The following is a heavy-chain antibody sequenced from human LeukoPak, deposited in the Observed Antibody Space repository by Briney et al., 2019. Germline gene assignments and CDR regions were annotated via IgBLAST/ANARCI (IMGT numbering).Heavy chain of an antibody. Sequence: ASETLSLTCTVSGGSISSGGYYWSWIRQPPGKGLEWIGYIYHSGSTYYNPSLKSRVTISVDTSKNQFSLKLSSVTAADTAVYYCARSYYDILTAYYYFDYWGQGTLVTVSS. CDR3: ARSYYDILTAYYYFDY. CDR2: IYHSGST. CDR1: GGSISSGGYY. V-gene: IGHV4-30-2*01. J-gene: IGHJ4*02. D-gene: IGHD3-9*01.